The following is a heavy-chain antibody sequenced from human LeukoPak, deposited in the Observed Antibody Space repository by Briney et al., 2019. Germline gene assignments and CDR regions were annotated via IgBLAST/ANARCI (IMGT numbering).Heavy chain of an antibody. CDR2: IKQDGSDK. V-gene: IGHV3-7*01. D-gene: IGHD3-10*02. CDR1: GGSISSYY. CDR3: AEPGITMIGGV. Sequence: ETLSLTCTVSGGSISSYYWSWIRQPPGKGLEWVANIKQDGSDKNYVDSVKGRFTISRDNAKNSVFLQMNSLRAEDTAVYHCAEPGITMIGGVWGKGTTVTISS. J-gene: IGHJ6*04.